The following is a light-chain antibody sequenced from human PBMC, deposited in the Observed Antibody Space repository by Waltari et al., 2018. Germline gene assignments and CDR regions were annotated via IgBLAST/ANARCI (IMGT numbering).Light chain of an antibody. CDR3: MQNIQLPT. V-gene: IGKV2D-29*02. J-gene: IGKJ1*01. Sequence: IVMTQAPLSLSVTPGQPASMSCTSGQSLLHSDGRARLYWYVQKPGQSPQLLIHEVSNRFSGVTDRFSGSGSGTDFTLKISRVEAEDVGVYFCMQNIQLPTFGQGTKVEIE. CDR2: EVS. CDR1: QSLLHSDGRAR.